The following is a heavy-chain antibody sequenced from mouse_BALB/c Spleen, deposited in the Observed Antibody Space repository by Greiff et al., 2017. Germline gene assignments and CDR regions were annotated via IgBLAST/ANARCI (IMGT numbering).Heavy chain of an antibody. CDR3: ARHGNSYFDY. Sequence: EVQLVESGGGLVKLGGSLKLSCAASGFTFSSYYMSWVRQTPEKRLELVAAINSNGGSTYYPDTVKGRFTISRDNAKNTLYLQMSSLKSEDTALYYCARHGNSYFDYWGQGTTLTVSS. CDR2: INSNGGST. D-gene: IGHD2-1*01. V-gene: IGHV5-6-2*01. CDR1: GFTFSSYY. J-gene: IGHJ2*01.